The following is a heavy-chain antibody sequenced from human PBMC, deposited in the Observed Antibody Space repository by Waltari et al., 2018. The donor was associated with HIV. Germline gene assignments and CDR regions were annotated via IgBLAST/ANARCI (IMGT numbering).Heavy chain of an antibody. J-gene: IGHJ4*02. CDR2: INPSGERT. V-gene: IGHV1-46*01. Sequence: QVQPVQSGAAVKKPGASVKVSCKASGYTFTRYYMHWVRQAPGQGLEWMGVINPSGERTVYAQKFQGRVTMTRDASTSTVYMVLSTLRSEDTAVYYCARGFSGFDYWGQGTLITVSS. CDR1: GYTFTRYY. CDR3: ARGFSGFDY.